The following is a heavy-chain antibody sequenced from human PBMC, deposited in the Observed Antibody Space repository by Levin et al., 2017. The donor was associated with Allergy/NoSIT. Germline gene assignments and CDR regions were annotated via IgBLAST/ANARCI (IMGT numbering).Heavy chain of an antibody. Sequence: GGSLRLSCSASGFTFSSYWMIWVRQAPGKGLEWVANIKEDGSEKYYVDSVKGRFTISRDNAKNSLYVQMNSLRAEDTAVYYCARDAVGYYDSWSGYPFYYYYGVDVWGQGTTVTVSS. J-gene: IGHJ6*02. CDR3: ARDAVGYYDSWSGYPFYYYYGVDV. D-gene: IGHD3-3*01. CDR2: IKEDGSEK. CDR1: GFTFSSYW. V-gene: IGHV3-7*01.